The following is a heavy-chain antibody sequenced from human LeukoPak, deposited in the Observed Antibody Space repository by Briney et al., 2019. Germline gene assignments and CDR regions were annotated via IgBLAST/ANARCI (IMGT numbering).Heavy chain of an antibody. Sequence: GESLKISCKGSGYSFTTYWIGWVRQMPGKGLEWMGIIYPRDSATRYSPSFEGQVTISADKSISTAYLQWSSLKASDTAMYYCARKWGYDRSGYPDYWGQGTLVTVSS. CDR3: ARKWGYDRSGYPDY. CDR2: IYPRDSAT. V-gene: IGHV5-51*01. D-gene: IGHD3-22*01. CDR1: GYSFTTYW. J-gene: IGHJ4*02.